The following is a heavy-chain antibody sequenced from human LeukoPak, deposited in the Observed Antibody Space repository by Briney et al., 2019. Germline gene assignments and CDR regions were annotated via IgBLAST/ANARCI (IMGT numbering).Heavy chain of an antibody. CDR2: ISGSGSDGST. D-gene: IGHD3-3*01. J-gene: IGHJ4*02. CDR3: AKNRRFLEWSSNGHDY. V-gene: IGHV3-23*01. Sequence: PGGTLRLSCAASGFTFSSYGMSWVRQAPGKGLEWVSGISGSGSDGSTYYADSVKGRFTISRDNSKNTLYLQMNSLRAEDTAVYYCAKNRRFLEWSSNGHDYWGQGTLVTVSS. CDR1: GFTFSSYG.